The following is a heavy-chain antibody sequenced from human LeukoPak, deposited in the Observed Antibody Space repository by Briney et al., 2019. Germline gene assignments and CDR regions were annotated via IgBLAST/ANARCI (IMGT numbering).Heavy chain of an antibody. CDR2: IYSGGST. CDR3: ARNRPQTSGYDFYYFDY. D-gene: IGHD5-12*01. Sequence: GGSLRLSCAASGFTVSSNYMSGVRQAPGKGLEWVSVIYSGGSTYYADSVKGRFTISRDNSKNTLYLQMNSLRAEDTAVYYCARNRPQTSGYDFYYFDYWGQGTLVTVSS. J-gene: IGHJ4*02. V-gene: IGHV3-66*01. CDR1: GFTVSSNY.